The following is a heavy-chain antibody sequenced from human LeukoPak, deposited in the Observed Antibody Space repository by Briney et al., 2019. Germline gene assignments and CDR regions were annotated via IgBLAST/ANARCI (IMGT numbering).Heavy chain of an antibody. CDR3: ARGPTSVMTKPPFDY. J-gene: IGHJ4*02. V-gene: IGHV4-4*07. Sequence: KPSETLSLTCTVSGGSISSYYWSWIRQPAGKGLEWIGRIYTSGTTSYNPSLESRVTMSIDTSKNQFSLKLSSVTAADTAVYYCARGPTSVMTKPPFDYWGQGTLVTVSS. CDR2: IYTSGTT. D-gene: IGHD4-17*01. CDR1: GGSISSYY.